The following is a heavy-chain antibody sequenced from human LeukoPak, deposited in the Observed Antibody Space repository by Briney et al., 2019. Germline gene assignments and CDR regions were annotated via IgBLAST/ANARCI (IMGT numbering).Heavy chain of an antibody. Sequence: SETLSLTCTVSGGSISSGSYYWGWIRQPPGKGLEWIGSIYYSGSTYYNPSLKSRVTISVDTSKNQFSLKLSSVTAADTAVYYCARHWAGRMAAGDWGQGTLVTVSS. CDR2: IYYSGST. CDR1: GGSISSGSYY. D-gene: IGHD5-24*01. J-gene: IGHJ4*02. V-gene: IGHV4-39*01. CDR3: ARHWAGRMAAGD.